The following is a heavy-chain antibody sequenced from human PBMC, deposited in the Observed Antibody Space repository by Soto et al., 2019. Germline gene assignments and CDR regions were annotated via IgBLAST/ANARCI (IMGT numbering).Heavy chain of an antibody. CDR1: GGTFSNYA. CDR2: IIPIFGTA. Sequence: QVQLVQSGAEVKKPGSSVKVSCKDSGGTFSNYAITWVRQAPGQGLEWMGGIIPIFGTANYAQKFQARVTITADELTSTAYMELSSLRSEDTAVYYCARDRGPSSGYYPYWFDPWGQGTLVTVSS. D-gene: IGHD3-22*01. V-gene: IGHV1-69*12. J-gene: IGHJ5*02. CDR3: ARDRGPSSGYYPYWFDP.